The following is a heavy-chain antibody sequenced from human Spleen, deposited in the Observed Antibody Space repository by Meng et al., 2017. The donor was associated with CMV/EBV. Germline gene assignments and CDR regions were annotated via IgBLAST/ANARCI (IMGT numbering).Heavy chain of an antibody. V-gene: IGHV3-21*01. CDR2: ISSSSSYI. Sequence: GESLKISCAASGFTFSSYSMNWVRQAPGKGLEWASSISSSSSYIYYADSVKGRFTISRDNSKNTLYLQMNSLRAEDTAVYYCAKDLLEGYYYGMDVWGQGTTVTVSS. CDR3: AKDLLEGYYYGMDV. CDR1: GFTFSSYS. J-gene: IGHJ6*02. D-gene: IGHD1-1*01.